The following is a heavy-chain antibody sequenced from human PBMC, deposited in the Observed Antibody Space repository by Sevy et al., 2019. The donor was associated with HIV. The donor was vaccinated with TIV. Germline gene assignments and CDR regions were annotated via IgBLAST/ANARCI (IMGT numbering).Heavy chain of an antibody. Sequence: GESLKISCAASGFTFSNAWMSWVRQAPGKGLEWVGRIKSKTDGGTIDYAAPVKGRFTISRDDSKNTLYLQMNSLKTEDTAVYYCTLHTADDYWGQGTLVTVSS. V-gene: IGHV3-15*01. CDR2: IKSKTDGGTI. CDR3: TLHTADDY. D-gene: IGHD5-18*01. CDR1: GFTFSNAW. J-gene: IGHJ4*02.